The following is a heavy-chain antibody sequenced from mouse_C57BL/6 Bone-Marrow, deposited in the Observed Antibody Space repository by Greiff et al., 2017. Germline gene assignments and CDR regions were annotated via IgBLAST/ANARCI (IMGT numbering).Heavy chain of an antibody. V-gene: IGHV5-16*01. Sequence: EVKLVESEGGLVQPGSSMKLSCTASGFTFSDYYMAWVRQVPEKGLEWVANINYDGSSTYYLDSLKSRFIISRDNANNILYLQMSSLKSEDTATYYCARATYYYAMDYWGQGTSVTVSS. CDR3: ARATYYYAMDY. CDR1: GFTFSDYY. CDR2: INYDGSST. J-gene: IGHJ4*01.